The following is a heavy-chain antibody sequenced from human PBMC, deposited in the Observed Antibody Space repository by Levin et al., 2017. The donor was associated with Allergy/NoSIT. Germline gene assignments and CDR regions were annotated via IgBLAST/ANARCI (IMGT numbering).Heavy chain of an antibody. CDR3: ARARAVRGVITDY. CDR2: INHSGST. D-gene: IGHD3-10*01. CDR1: GGSFSGYY. J-gene: IGHJ4*02. V-gene: IGHV4-34*01. Sequence: SQTLSLTCAVYGGSFSGYYWSWIRQPPGKGLEWIGEINHSGSTNYNPSLKSRVTISVDTSKNQFSLKLSSVTAADTAVYYCARARAVRGVITDYWGQGTLVTVSS.